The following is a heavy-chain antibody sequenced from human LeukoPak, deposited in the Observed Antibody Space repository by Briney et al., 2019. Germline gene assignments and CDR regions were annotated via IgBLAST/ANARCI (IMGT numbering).Heavy chain of an antibody. CDR1: GGTFSSYA. D-gene: IGHD5-12*01. J-gene: IGHJ6*03. CDR3: ARWGDSGYDRTQYYYYMDV. V-gene: IGHV1-18*01. Sequence: ASVKVSCKASGGTFSSYAISWVRQAPGQGLEWMGWISAYNGNTNYAQKLQGRVTMTTDTSTSTAYMELRSLRSDDTAVYYCARWGDSGYDRTQYYYYMDVWGKGTTVTVSS. CDR2: ISAYNGNT.